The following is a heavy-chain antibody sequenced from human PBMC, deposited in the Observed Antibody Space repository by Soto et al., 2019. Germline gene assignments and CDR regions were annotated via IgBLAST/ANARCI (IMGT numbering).Heavy chain of an antibody. V-gene: IGHV4-4*02. CDR3: ASMAGQYQLLRYYYYYGMDV. D-gene: IGHD2-2*01. CDR2: IYHSGST. CDR1: GGSISSSNW. J-gene: IGHJ6*02. Sequence: SETLSLTCTVSGGSISSSNWWSWVRQPPGKGLEWIGEIYHSGSTNYNPSLKSRVTISVDKSKNQFSLKLSSVTAADTAVYYCASMAGQYQLLRYYYYYGMDVWGQGTTVTVSS.